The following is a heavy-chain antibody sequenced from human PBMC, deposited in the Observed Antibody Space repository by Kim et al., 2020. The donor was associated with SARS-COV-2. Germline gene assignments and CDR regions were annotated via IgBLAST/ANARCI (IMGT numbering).Heavy chain of an antibody. Sequence: ASVKVSCKASGYTFTSYDINWVRQATGQGLEWMGWMNPNSGNTGYAQKFRGRVTMTRNTSITTAYMDLSSLRSEDTAVYYCASARTWRDGVYPYYFEYWGQGTLVTVSS. CDR1: GYTFTSYD. D-gene: IGHD3-10*01. CDR2: MNPNSGNT. J-gene: IGHJ4*02. V-gene: IGHV1-8*01. CDR3: ASARTWRDGVYPYYFEY.